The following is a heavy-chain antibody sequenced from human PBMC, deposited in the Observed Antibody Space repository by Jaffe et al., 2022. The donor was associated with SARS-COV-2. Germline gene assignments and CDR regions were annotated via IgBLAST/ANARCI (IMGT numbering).Heavy chain of an antibody. Sequence: QLQLQESGPGLVKPSETLSLTCTVSGGSISSSSYYWGWIRQPPGKGLEWIGSIYYSGSTYYNPSLKSRVTISVDTSKNQFSLKLSSVTAADTAVYYCASLVGEQLVLWKLPYYYYYGMDVWGQGTTVTVSS. CDR1: GGSISSSSYY. J-gene: IGHJ6*02. D-gene: IGHD6-13*01. CDR3: ASLVGEQLVLWKLPYYYYYGMDV. CDR2: IYYSGST. V-gene: IGHV4-39*01.